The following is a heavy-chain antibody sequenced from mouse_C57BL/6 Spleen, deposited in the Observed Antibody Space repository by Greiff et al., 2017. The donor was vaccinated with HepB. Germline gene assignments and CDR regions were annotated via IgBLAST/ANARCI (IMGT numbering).Heavy chain of an antibody. V-gene: IGHV1-69*01. CDR2: IDPSDSYT. D-gene: IGHD1-1*01. Sequence: QVQLQQSGAELVMPGASVKLSCKASGYTFTSYWMHWVKQRPGQGLEWIGEIDPSDSYTNYNQKFKGKSTLTVDKSSSTAYMQLSSLTSEDSAVYYCAAQIYYYGSDYWGQGTTLTVSS. J-gene: IGHJ2*01. CDR1: GYTFTSYW. CDR3: AAQIYYYGSDY.